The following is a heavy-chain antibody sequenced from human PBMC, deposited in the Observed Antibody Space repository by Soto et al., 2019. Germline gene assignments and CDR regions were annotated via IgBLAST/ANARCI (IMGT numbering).Heavy chain of an antibody. CDR3: AVAEMATITLGY. CDR1: GGSISSYY. V-gene: IGHV4-59*01. D-gene: IGHD5-12*01. Sequence: QVQLQESGPGLVKPSETLSLTCTVSGGSISSYYWSWIRQPPGKGLEWIGYIYYSGSTNYNPSLKSRVTISVDTSKNQFSLKLSSVTAADTAVYYCAVAEMATITLGYWGQGTLVTVSS. CDR2: IYYSGST. J-gene: IGHJ4*02.